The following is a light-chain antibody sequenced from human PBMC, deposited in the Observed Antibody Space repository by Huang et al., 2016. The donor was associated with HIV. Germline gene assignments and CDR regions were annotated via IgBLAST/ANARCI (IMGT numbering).Light chain of an antibody. Sequence: DIVMAQSPGSLAVSLGERATLTCRSSQSLFSTSTNKDYLAWFQQKPGQPPKLLLFWSSTREVGVPDRFSGSGSGTHFTLNIGNLEADDAAIYYCQQYYASPQTFGHGTRV. J-gene: IGKJ1*01. CDR1: QSLFSTSTNKDY. V-gene: IGKV4-1*01. CDR3: QQYYASPQT. CDR2: WSS.